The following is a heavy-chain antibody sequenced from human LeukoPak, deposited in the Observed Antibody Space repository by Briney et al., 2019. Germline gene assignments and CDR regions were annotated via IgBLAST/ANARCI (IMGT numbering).Heavy chain of an antibody. Sequence: GGSLRLSCAASGFTFSSYAMSWVRQAPGKGLEWVSAISGSEGGTYYADAAKGRFTISRDNSKNTLSLQMNSLRAEDTAVYYCAKGSVSSGRYQGGHFDYWGQGTLVTVSS. V-gene: IGHV3-23*01. CDR2: ISGSEGGT. J-gene: IGHJ4*02. CDR3: AKGSVSSGRYQGGHFDY. CDR1: GFTFSSYA. D-gene: IGHD6-19*01.